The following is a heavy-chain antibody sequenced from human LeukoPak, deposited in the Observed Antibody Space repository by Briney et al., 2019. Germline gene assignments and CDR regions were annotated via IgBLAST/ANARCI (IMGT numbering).Heavy chain of an antibody. CDR2: INPSGGGT. CDR3: ARDQGPDDFWSGYSDY. V-gene: IGHV1-46*01. CDR1: GYTFTSYY. Sequence: ASVKVSCKASGYTFTSYYMHWVRQAPGQGLEWMGIINPSGGGTSYAQKFQGRVTMTRNMSTSTVYMKLSSLRSEDTAVYYCARDQGPDDFWSGYSDYWGQGTLVTVSS. J-gene: IGHJ4*02. D-gene: IGHD3-3*01.